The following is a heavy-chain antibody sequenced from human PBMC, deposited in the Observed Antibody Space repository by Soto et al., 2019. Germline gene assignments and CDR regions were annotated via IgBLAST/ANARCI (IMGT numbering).Heavy chain of an antibody. CDR3: ARVEEWLPNRNWFDP. V-gene: IGHV1-69*06. J-gene: IGHJ5*02. CDR1: GGTFSSYA. CDR2: IIPIFGTA. D-gene: IGHD3-3*01. Sequence: SVKGSWKSSGGTFSSYAISLVRQAPGQGLEWMGGIIPIFGTANYAQKFQGRVTITADKSTSTAYMELSSLRSEDTAVYYCARVEEWLPNRNWFDPWGQGTLVTVSS.